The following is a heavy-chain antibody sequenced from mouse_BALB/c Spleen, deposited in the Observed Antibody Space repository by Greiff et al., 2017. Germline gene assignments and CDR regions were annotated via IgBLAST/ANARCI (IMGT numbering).Heavy chain of an antibody. J-gene: IGHJ2*01. CDR1: GYAFTNYL. Sequence: QVQLKESGAELVRPGTSVKVSCKASGYAFTNYLIEWVKQRPGQGLEWIGVINPGSGGTNYDEKFKGKATLTADKSSSTAYMQLSSLTSDDSAVYFCARWDGYYFDYWGQGTTLTVSS. V-gene: IGHV1-54*01. CDR3: ARWDGYYFDY. D-gene: IGHD2-3*01. CDR2: INPGSGGT.